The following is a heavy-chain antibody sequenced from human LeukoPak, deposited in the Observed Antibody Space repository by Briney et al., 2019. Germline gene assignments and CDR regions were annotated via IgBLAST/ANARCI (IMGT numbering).Heavy chain of an antibody. CDR3: AREKYYGSGRPYYYYYYMDV. Sequence: SETLSLTCAVYGGSFSGYYWSWIRQPPRKGLEWIGEINHSGSTNYNPSLKSRVTISVDTSKNQFSLKLSSVTAADTAVYYCAREKYYGSGRPYYYYYYMDVWGKGTTVTVSS. V-gene: IGHV4-34*01. D-gene: IGHD3-10*01. J-gene: IGHJ6*03. CDR1: GGSFSGYY. CDR2: INHSGST.